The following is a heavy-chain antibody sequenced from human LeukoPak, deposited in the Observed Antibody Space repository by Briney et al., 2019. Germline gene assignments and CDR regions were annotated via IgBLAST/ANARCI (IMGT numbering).Heavy chain of an antibody. J-gene: IGHJ4*02. CDR3: ASMYAGGYSYGYEFGY. D-gene: IGHD5-18*01. V-gene: IGHV4-4*07. CDR1: GGSISSYY. CDR2: IYTSGST. Sequence: SETLSLTCTVSGGSISSYYWSWIRQPAGKGLEWIGRIYTSGSTNYNPSLKSRVTMSVDTSKNQFSLKLSSVTAADTAVYYCASMYAGGYSYGYEFGYWGQGTLVTVSS.